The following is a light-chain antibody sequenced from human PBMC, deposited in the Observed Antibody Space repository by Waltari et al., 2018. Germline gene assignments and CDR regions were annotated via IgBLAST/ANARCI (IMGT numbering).Light chain of an antibody. CDR2: GAT. V-gene: IGKV3-20*01. CDR3: QRYGSSPWT. CDR1: QSVSRTY. Sequence: EFVLTQSPGTLSLSPGERATLSCRASQSVSRTYFAWYQHKPGQAPRLLIYGATSRAPGIPDRFSGSGYGTDFSLTISRLEPEDSAVYYCQRYGSSPWTFGQGTKVEVK. J-gene: IGKJ1*01.